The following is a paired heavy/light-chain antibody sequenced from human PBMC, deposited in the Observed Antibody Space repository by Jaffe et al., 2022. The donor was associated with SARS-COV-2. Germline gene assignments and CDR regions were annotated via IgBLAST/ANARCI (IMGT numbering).Light chain of an antibody. CDR2: GAS. V-gene: IGKV3D-15*01. CDR1: QSVASD. J-gene: IGKJ4*01. Sequence: EILMTQSPATLSVSPGERATLSCRASQSVASDLAWYQQKPGQAPRLLIYGASTRALGIPARFSGSGSGTEFTLTISSLQSEDFAVYYCQQYYNWPPQLTFGGGTKIE. CDR3: QQYYNWPPQLT.
Heavy chain of an antibody. CDR2: ISYRGGT. J-gene: IGHJ5*02. Sequence: HLRLQESGPGLVKPSETLSLTCTVSGGSVSSGDYYWGWIRQPPGRGLEWLGSISYRGGTYYNPSLKSRVTISVDTSKNDLSLRLTSVTAADTAIYSCARSPFYCYSGRCASWFDPWGQGTLVAVSS. CDR1: GGSVSSGDYY. D-gene: IGHD5-12*01. CDR3: ARSPFYCYSGRCASWFDP. V-gene: IGHV4-39*01.